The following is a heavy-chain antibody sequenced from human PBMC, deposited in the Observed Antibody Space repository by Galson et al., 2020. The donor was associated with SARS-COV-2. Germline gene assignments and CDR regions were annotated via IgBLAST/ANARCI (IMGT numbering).Heavy chain of an antibody. CDR2: INTNTGNP. J-gene: IGHJ3*02. CDR3: ARDGGRRVSLLGYHDAFDI. Sequence: ASVKVSCKASGYTFTSYALNWVRQAPGQGLEWMGWINTNTGNPTYAQGFTGRFVVSLDTSVSTAYLQISSLKAEDTAVYYCARDGGRRVSLLGYHDAFDIWGQGTVVTVSS. V-gene: IGHV7-4-1*02. D-gene: IGHD3-16*01. CDR1: GYTFTSYA.